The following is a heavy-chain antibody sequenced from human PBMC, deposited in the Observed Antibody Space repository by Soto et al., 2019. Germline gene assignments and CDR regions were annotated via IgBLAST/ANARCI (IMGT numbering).Heavy chain of an antibody. CDR1: GLTLSRYW. V-gene: IGHV3-7*04. D-gene: IGHD3-22*01. Sequence: EVQLVESGGGLVQPGGSLRLSCVASGLTLSRYWMSWVRQAPGKGLEWVANIKEDGGKTYYVDSVKGRVTISRDDAKNSVYLQMNSLRVEYTAVYYCSRDYYGPGPDWGQGTLVIGSS. CDR2: IKEDGGKT. CDR3: SRDYYGPGPD. J-gene: IGHJ4*02.